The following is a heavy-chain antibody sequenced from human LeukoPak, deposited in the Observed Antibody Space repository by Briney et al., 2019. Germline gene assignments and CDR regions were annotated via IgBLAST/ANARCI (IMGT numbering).Heavy chain of an antibody. J-gene: IGHJ5*02. D-gene: IGHD4-17*01. CDR1: GYTFTSYG. CDR2: ISAYNGNT. V-gene: IGHV1-18*01. CDR3: AGHYGDYGRSWFDP. Sequence: ASVKVSCKASGYTFTSYGISWVRQAPGQGLEWMGWISAYNGNTNYAQKLQGRVTMTTDTSTSTAYMELRSLRSDDTAVYYCAGHYGDYGRSWFDPWGQGTLVTVSS.